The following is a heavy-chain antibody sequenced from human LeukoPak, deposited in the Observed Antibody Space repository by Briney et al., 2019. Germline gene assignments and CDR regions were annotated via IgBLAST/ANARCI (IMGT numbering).Heavy chain of an antibody. CDR3: ARESRDYDGSGFYHDY. V-gene: IGHV4-4*07. CDR2: IFTTGST. CDR1: GGSISNYF. D-gene: IGHD3-22*01. Sequence: SETLSLTCTVSGGSISNYFWSWVWQPAGKGLEWIGRIFTTGSTDYDPSLKSRVTMSVDRSKNQFSLKLTSVTAADTAVYYCARESRDYDGSGFYHDYWGQGILVTVSS. J-gene: IGHJ4*02.